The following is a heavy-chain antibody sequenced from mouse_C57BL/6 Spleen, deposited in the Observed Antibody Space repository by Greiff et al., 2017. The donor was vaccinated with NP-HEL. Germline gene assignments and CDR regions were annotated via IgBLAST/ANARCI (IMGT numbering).Heavy chain of an antibody. CDR2: ISSGGDYI. CDR1: GFTFSSYA. V-gene: IGHV5-9-1*02. D-gene: IGHD1-1*01. CDR3: TRDHYGSSYFDV. J-gene: IGHJ1*03. Sequence: DVMLVESGEGLVKPGGSLKLSCAASGFTFSSYAMSWVRQTPEKRLEWVAYISSGGDYIYYADTVKGRFTISRDNARNTLYLQMSSLKSEDTAMYYCTRDHYGSSYFDVWGTGTTVTVSS.